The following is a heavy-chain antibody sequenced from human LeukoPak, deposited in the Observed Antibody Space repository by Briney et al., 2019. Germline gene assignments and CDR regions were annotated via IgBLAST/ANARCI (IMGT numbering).Heavy chain of an antibody. D-gene: IGHD2-2*01. J-gene: IGHJ4*02. CDR3: AKWVVVVPAAPFDY. CDR2: ISGSGGST. Sequence: PGGSLRLSCAASGFTFSSYAMSWVRQAPGKGLEWVSAISGSGGSTYYADSVKGRFAISRDNSKNTLYLQMNSLRAEDTAVYYCAKWVVVVPAAPFDYWGQGTLVTVSS. V-gene: IGHV3-23*01. CDR1: GFTFSSYA.